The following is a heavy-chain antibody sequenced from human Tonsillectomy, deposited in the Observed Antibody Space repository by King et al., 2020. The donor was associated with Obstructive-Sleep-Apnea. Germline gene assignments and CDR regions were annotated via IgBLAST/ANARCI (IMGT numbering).Heavy chain of an antibody. V-gene: IGHV3-30*04. CDR1: RFAFGSYA. J-gene: IGHJ6*02. D-gene: IGHD4-17*01. Sequence: VQLVESGGGVVQPGRSLRLSCAASRFAFGSYAMHWVRQAPGKGLEWLSLISHDGSNKNYAESVNGRFTVSRDNSRNRLYLQMNSLRAEDTAVYYCARDAYDDYPLLSALAVWGQGTTVTVSS. CDR2: ISHDGSNK. CDR3: ARDAYDDYPLLSALAV.